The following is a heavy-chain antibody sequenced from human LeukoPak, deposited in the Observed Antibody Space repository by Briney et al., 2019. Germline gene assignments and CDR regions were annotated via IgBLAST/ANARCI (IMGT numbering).Heavy chain of an antibody. CDR3: AGDTGITMVRGAIY. V-gene: IGHV1-18*01. CDR2: ISAYNGNT. D-gene: IGHD3-10*01. J-gene: IGHJ4*02. Sequence: GASVKVSCKASGYTFTSYGISWVRQAPGQGLEWMGWISAYNGNTNYAQKLQGRVTMTTDTSTSTAYMELRSLRSDDTAVYYCAGDTGITMVRGAIYWGQGTLVTVSS. CDR1: GYTFTSYG.